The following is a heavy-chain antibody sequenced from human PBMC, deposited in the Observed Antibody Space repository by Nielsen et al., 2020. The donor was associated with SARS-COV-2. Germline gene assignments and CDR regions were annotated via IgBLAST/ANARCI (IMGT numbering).Heavy chain of an antibody. D-gene: IGHD2-15*01. CDR1: GFSFSNYS. Sequence: GGSLRLSCAGSGFSFSNYSMNWVRQAPGKGLEWVSSISGDSYYIFYSDSVKGRFTISRDNGKNSLYLQMYSLRSEDTALYYCTRGFYSQSDYWGQGTLVTVSS. V-gene: IGHV3-21*01. J-gene: IGHJ4*02. CDR2: ISGDSYYI. CDR3: TRGFYSQSDY.